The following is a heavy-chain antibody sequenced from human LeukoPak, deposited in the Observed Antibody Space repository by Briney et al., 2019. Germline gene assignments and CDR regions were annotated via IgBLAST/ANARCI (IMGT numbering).Heavy chain of an antibody. D-gene: IGHD6-13*01. Sequence: GGSLRLSCAASGFTFSSYAMHWVRQAPGKGLEWVAVISYDGSNKYYADSVKGRFTISRDNSKNTLFLQMNSLRAEDTAVYYCARSRYSSSWYVGFDYWGQGTLVTVSS. V-gene: IGHV3-30-3*01. CDR1: GFTFSSYA. CDR3: ARSRYSSSWYVGFDY. CDR2: ISYDGSNK. J-gene: IGHJ4*02.